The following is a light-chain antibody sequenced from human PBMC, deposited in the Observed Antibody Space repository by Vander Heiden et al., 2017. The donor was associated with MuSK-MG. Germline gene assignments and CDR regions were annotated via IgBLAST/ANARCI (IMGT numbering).Light chain of an antibody. CDR3: QSYDSSLSVVV. Sequence: QSVLPQPPSVSGAPGQRVTISCTGSSSNIGAGYDVHWYQQLPGTAPKLLIYGNSKRHAGGTDRFSGSKSGTSASLAITGLQAEDEADYYCQSYDSSLSVVVFGGGTKLTVL. V-gene: IGLV1-40*01. J-gene: IGLJ2*01. CDR2: GNS. CDR1: SSNIGAGYD.